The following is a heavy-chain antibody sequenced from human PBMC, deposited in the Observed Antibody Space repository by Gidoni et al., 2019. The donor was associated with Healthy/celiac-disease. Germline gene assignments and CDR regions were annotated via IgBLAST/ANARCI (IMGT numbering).Heavy chain of an antibody. CDR1: GYTFTGYY. D-gene: IGHD5-12*01. CDR2: INPNSGGT. Sequence: QVQLVQSGAEVKKHGASVKVSCKASGYTFTGYYMHWVRQAPGQGLEWMGWINPNSGGTNYAQKFQVRVTMTRDTSISTAYMELSRLRSDDTAVYYCARDAADRDGYNYGPTCWFDPWGQGTLVTVSS. V-gene: IGHV1-2*02. CDR3: ARDAADRDGYNYGPTCWFDP. J-gene: IGHJ5*02.